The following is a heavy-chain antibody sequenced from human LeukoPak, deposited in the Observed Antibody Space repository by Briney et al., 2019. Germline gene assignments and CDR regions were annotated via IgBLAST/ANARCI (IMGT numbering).Heavy chain of an antibody. Sequence: SETLSLTCSVSGGFISSSSFYWAWIRQPPGKGLEWIGSFYYSGSTYYNPSLRSRVTISVDTSRNQFSLKLSSVTAADTAVYYCARVWAALVRRYFDSWGQGTLVTVSS. V-gene: IGHV4-39*07. CDR3: ARVWAALVRRYFDS. J-gene: IGHJ4*02. CDR1: GGFISSSSFY. CDR2: FYYSGST. D-gene: IGHD6-6*01.